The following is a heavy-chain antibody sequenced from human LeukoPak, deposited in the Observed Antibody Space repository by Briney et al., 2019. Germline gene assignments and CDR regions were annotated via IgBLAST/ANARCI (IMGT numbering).Heavy chain of an antibody. J-gene: IGHJ6*02. CDR3: ARVDCGRTPDPAAAGGYYYYYYGMDV. CDR2: INHSGGT. Sequence: PSETLSLTCAVSGGSFSGYYWSWIRQPPGKGLEWIGAINHSGGTNYNPSLKNRLTIAVHTPKNHFSLKLSSVTAADTAVYYCARVDCGRTPDPAAAGGYYYYYYGMDVWGQGTTVSVSS. CDR1: GGSFSGYY. V-gene: IGHV4-34*01. D-gene: IGHD6-13*01.